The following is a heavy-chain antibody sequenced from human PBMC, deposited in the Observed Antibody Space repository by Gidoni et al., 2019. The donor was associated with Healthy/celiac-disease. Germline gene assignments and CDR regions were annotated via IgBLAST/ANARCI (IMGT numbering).Heavy chain of an antibody. D-gene: IGHD4-17*01. V-gene: IGHV4-39*02. CDR2: IYYSGST. CDR1: GGSISSSISY. J-gene: IGHJ5*02. Sequence: QLQLQESGPGLVKPSETLSLTCTVSGGSISSSISYWCWIRQPPGKVLDWIGSIYYSGSTYYNPSLKSRVTISVYTSKNHFSLQLSSVTAADTSVYYCASDYGGNSDGFDPWGQGTLVTVSS. CDR3: ASDYGGNSDGFDP.